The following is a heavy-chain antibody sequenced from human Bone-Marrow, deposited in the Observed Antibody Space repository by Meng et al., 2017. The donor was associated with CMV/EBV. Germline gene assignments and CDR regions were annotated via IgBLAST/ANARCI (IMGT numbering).Heavy chain of an antibody. CDR3: ARGGVSGCSSTSCYTGWFAP. D-gene: IGHD2-2*02. Sequence: ASVKVSCQGYGYEFYSYGVYWVRQAPGQGLEWMGIINPSGGSTSYAQKFQGRVTMTRDTSTSTVYMELSSLRSEDTAVYYCARGGVSGCSSTSCYTGWFAPWGQGTRVTVSS. CDR1: GYEFYSYG. CDR2: INPSGGST. J-gene: IGHJ5*02. V-gene: IGHV1-46*02.